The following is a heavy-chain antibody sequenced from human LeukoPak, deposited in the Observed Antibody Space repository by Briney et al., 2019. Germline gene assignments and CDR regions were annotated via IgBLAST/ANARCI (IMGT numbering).Heavy chain of an antibody. V-gene: IGHV4-39*01. CDR1: GGSTSSSSSY. Sequence: SETLSLTCTVSGGSTSSSSSYWVWIRQPPGMGLEWIGSIYYSGSTYSNPSLKSRVTISVDTSKNQFSLKVSSVAAADTAVYYCARYESSAYGIDVWGRGTLVTVSS. CDR2: IYYSGST. D-gene: IGHD3-22*01. CDR3: ARYESSAYGIDV. J-gene: IGHJ2*01.